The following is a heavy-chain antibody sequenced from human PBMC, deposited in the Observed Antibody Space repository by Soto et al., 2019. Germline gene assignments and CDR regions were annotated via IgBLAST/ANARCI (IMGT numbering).Heavy chain of an antibody. V-gene: IGHV1-69*02. CDR2: IIPILGIA. Sequence: QVQLVQSGAEVKKPGSSVKVSCKASGGTFSSYTISWVRQAPGQGLEWMGRIIPILGIANYAQKFQGRGTITADKATSTDYMELSSLRSEDTAVYYCAMEYCSSTSCYRDYWGQGTLVTVSS. CDR1: GGTFSSYT. J-gene: IGHJ4*02. CDR3: AMEYCSSTSCYRDY. D-gene: IGHD2-2*02.